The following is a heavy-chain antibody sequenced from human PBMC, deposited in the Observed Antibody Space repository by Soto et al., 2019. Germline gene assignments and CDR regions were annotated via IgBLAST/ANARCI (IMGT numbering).Heavy chain of an antibody. D-gene: IGHD6-6*01. J-gene: IGHJ4*02. CDR2: INAGNGNT. V-gene: IGHV1-3*01. CDR3: ARAESFIAARALDF. CDR1: GYTFTSYA. Sequence: ASVKVSCKASGYTFTSYAMHWVRQAPGQRLEWMGWINAGNGNTKYSQKFQGRVTITRDTSASTAYMELSSLRSEDTAVYYCARAESFIAARALDFWGQGTLVTFSS.